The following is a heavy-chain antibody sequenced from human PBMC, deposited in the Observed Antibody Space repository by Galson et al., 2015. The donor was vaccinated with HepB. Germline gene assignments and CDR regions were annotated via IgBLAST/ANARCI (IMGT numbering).Heavy chain of an antibody. V-gene: IGHV3-48*01. CDR2: ISSSSSTI. Sequence: SLRLSCAASGFTFRSYSMNWVRQAPGKGLEWVSYISSSSSTIYYADSVKGRFTISRDNAKNSVYLQMNSLRAEDTAVYYCARTYDFWSGRWFSQEGYYGMDVWGQGTTVTVSS. CDR3: ARTYDFWSGRWFSQEGYYGMDV. D-gene: IGHD3-3*01. J-gene: IGHJ6*02. CDR1: GFTFRSYS.